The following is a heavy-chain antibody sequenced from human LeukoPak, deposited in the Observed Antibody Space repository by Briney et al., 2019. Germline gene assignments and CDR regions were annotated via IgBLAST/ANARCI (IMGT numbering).Heavy chain of an antibody. CDR3: ARQAGYELDP. D-gene: IGHD2-15*01. Sequence: GGSLRLSCAASGFTFSSHWMNWVRQAPGKGLEWVANIKQDGSEKYYVDSVKGRFTISRDNAKNSVNLQMNSLRAEDTAVYYCARQAGYELDPWGQGTLVTVSS. V-gene: IGHV3-7*01. J-gene: IGHJ5*02. CDR1: GFTFSSHW. CDR2: IKQDGSEK.